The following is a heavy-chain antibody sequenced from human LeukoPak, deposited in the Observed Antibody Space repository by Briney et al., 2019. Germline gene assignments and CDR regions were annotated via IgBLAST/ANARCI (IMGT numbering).Heavy chain of an antibody. V-gene: IGHV3-9*01. J-gene: IGHJ4*02. CDR3: VKDNYYDSSGYYDD. CDR2: ISWNSGSI. CDR1: GFTFDDYA. Sequence: GGSLRLSCAASGFTFDDYAMHWVRQAPGKGLEWVSGISWNSGSIGYADSVKGRFTISRDNAKNSLYLQMSSLRAEDTALYYCVKDNYYDSSGYYDDWGQGTLVTVSS. D-gene: IGHD3-22*01.